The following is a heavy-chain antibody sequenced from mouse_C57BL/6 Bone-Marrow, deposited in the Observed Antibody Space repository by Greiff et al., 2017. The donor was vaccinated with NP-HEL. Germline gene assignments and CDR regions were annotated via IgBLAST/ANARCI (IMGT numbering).Heavy chain of an antibody. Sequence: EVKLVESGPELVKPGASVKISCKASGYSFTGYYMNWVKQSPEKSLEWIGEINPSTGGTTYNQKFKAKATLTVDKSSSTAYMQLKSLTSEDSAVYYCARDGYYGDYWGQGTSVTVSS. CDR3: ARDGYYGDY. CDR1: GYSFTGYY. J-gene: IGHJ4*01. V-gene: IGHV1-42*01. D-gene: IGHD2-3*01. CDR2: INPSTGGT.